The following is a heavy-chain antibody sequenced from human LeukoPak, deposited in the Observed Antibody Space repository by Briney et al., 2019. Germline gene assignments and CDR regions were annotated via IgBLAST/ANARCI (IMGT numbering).Heavy chain of an antibody. CDR1: GFTFSNYA. CDR3: TRGLGKYCSGGSCYSTVGFDY. CDR2: ISYDGSHK. D-gene: IGHD2-15*01. J-gene: IGHJ4*02. V-gene: IGHV3-30-3*01. Sequence: GGSLRLSCAGSGFTFSNYAIHWVRQAPGKGLEWVAVISYDGSHKYYADSVKGRFTISRDNSKNTLYLQINSLRAEDTAVYYCTRGLGKYCSGGSCYSTVGFDYWGQGTLVTVSS.